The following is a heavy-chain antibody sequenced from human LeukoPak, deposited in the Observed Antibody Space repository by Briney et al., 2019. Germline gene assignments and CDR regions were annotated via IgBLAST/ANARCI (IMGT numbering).Heavy chain of an antibody. J-gene: IGHJ4*02. V-gene: IGHV3-7*01. Sequence: PGGSLRLSCAASGFTFTDFWMSWVRQAPGKGLEWVATVKQDGGGEYYVDSVRGRFTISRDNAKNSLSLQMNSLRAEDTAVYYCAKFYDSSTYYSNFDYWGQGTLVTVSS. CDR1: GFTFTDFW. D-gene: IGHD3-22*01. CDR2: VKQDGGGE. CDR3: AKFYDSSTYYSNFDY.